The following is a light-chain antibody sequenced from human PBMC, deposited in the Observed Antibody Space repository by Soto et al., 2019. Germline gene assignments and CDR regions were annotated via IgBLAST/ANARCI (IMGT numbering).Light chain of an antibody. CDR3: QQNNNTPWT. CDR2: ASS. J-gene: IGKJ1*01. CDR1: QGCGNY. Sequence: DIQRTQSPSSLYASVGDRVIITCRASQGCGNYLNWYQQRPGRAAKVLIYASSTMYRGVSSRFIGGGSGTDFTLTISSLQPEDFETYYCQQNNNTPWTLGQGTKVE. V-gene: IGKV1-39*01.